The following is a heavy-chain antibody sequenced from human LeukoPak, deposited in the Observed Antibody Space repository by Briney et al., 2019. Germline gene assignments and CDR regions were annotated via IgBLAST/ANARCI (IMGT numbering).Heavy chain of an antibody. Sequence: ASVKVSCKASGYTFTSYYMHWVRQAPGQGLEWMGIINPSGGSTSYAQKFQGRVTMTRDTSTSTVYMELSSLRSEDTAVYYCARVGPTYTAVTTQPGDYWGQGTLVTVSS. CDR3: ARVGPTYTAVTTQPGDY. CDR2: INPSGGST. CDR1: GYTFTSYY. V-gene: IGHV1-46*01. J-gene: IGHJ4*02. D-gene: IGHD4-17*01.